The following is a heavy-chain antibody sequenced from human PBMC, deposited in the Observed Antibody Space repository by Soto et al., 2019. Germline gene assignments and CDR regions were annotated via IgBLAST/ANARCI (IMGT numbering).Heavy chain of an antibody. D-gene: IGHD3-16*01. CDR1: GGSISSGGYY. CDR3: AREEGERERYCGMDV. V-gene: IGHV4-31*03. Sequence: QVQLQESGPGLVKHSQTLSLTCTVSGGSISSGGYYWSWIRQHPGRGLEWIGYIFYNGNTYYNPYLKGRRTISVDRSRNHYFLKLSSVTAADTAVYFCAREEGERERYCGMDVWGQGTTVTVSS. CDR2: IFYNGNT. J-gene: IGHJ6*02.